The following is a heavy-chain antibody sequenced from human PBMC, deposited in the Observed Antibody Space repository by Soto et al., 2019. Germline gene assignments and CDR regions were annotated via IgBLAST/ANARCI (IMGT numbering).Heavy chain of an antibody. J-gene: IGHJ4*02. CDR1: GFTFSSYA. D-gene: IGHD3-16*02. CDR2: ISGSGGST. CDR3: AKDPGPFLGELSQTEYYFDY. V-gene: IGHV3-23*01. Sequence: EVQLLESGGGLVQPGGSLRLSCAASGFTFSSYAMSWVRQAPGKGLEWVSAISGSGGSTYYADSVKGRFTISRDNSKNTLYLQMNSLRAEDTAVYYCAKDPGPFLGELSQTEYYFDYWGQGTLVTVSS.